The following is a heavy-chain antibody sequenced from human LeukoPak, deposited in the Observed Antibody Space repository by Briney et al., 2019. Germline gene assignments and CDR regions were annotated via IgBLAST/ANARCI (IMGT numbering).Heavy chain of an antibody. D-gene: IGHD1-1*01. CDR1: GGPISSYY. Sequence: PSETLSPSCTVSGGPISSYYWSCIRQPPGEGLEWIGYISNSGSTNYNPSLESRVTISVDKSKNQLSLRLSSVTAADTAVYHCVRLQPNTGEWAFDIWGQGTMVSVSS. CDR3: VRLQPNTGEWAFDI. CDR2: ISNSGST. V-gene: IGHV4-59*01. J-gene: IGHJ3*02.